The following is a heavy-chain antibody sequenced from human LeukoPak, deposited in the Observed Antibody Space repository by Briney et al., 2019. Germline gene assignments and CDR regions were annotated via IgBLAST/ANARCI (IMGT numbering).Heavy chain of an antibody. J-gene: IGHJ6*02. Sequence: PSGTLSLTCAVSGGSISSSNWWSWVRQPPGKGLEWIGEIYHSGSTNYNPSLKSRVTISVDKSKNQFSLKLSSVTAADTAVYYCARTDHYDILTGYYRNYYYGMDVWGQGTTVTVSS. CDR1: GGSISSSNW. CDR2: IYHSGST. CDR3: ARTDHYDILTGYYRNYYYGMDV. D-gene: IGHD3-9*01. V-gene: IGHV4-4*02.